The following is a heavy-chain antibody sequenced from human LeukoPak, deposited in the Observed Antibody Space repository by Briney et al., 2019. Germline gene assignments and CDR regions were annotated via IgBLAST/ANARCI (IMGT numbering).Heavy chain of an antibody. Sequence: GASVKVSCKASGYTFSSYDINWVRQAPGQGLEWMGWMNPNSGNTGYAQKFRGRVSMTKNTSISTAYMELSSLRSEDTAVYYCAIPSIRLHDAFDIWGQGTMVTVSS. V-gene: IGHV1-8*01. J-gene: IGHJ3*02. CDR2: MNPNSGNT. CDR3: AIPSIRLHDAFDI. CDR1: GYTFSSYD.